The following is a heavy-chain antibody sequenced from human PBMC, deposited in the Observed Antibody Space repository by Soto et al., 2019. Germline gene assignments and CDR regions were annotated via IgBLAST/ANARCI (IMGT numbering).Heavy chain of an antibody. V-gene: IGHV4-4*02. J-gene: IGHJ5*02. CDR2: IYPIGIT. CDR1: GGTISSCNV. CDR3: PSARGGIAAAHTITWYDP. Sequence: SETLSLTCAVSGGTISSCNVWSWVRQPPGKGLECSGEIYPIGITNYTPSLKRLVTISVDTSKNQFSIKLSSATTPDTAVHYRPSARGGIAAAHTITWYDPWGQGTLDT. D-gene: IGHD6-13*01.